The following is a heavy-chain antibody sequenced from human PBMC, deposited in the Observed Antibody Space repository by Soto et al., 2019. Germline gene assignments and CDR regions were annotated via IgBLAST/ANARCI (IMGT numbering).Heavy chain of an antibody. V-gene: IGHV3-21*01. CDR3: ARGRYYYDSSAPTWFGP. J-gene: IGHJ5*02. D-gene: IGHD3-22*01. CDR1: GFTFSSYS. Sequence: GGSLRLSCAASGFTFSSYSMNWVRQAPGKGLEWVSSISSSSSYIYYADSVKGRFTISRDNAKNSLYLQMNSLRAEDTAVYYCARGRYYYDSSAPTWFGPWGQGTLVTVST. CDR2: ISSSSSYI.